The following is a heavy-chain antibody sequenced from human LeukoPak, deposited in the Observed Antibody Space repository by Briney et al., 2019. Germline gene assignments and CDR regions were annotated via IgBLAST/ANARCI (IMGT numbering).Heavy chain of an antibody. CDR1: GGSFSSYY. Sequence: PSETLSLTCAVYGGSFSSYYWSWIRQPPGKGLEWIGYIYYSGSTNYNPSLKSRVTISVDTSKNQFSLKLSSVTAADTAVYYCARWIAVAGKPSGFDYWGQGTLVTVSS. CDR2: IYYSGST. J-gene: IGHJ4*02. V-gene: IGHV4-59*08. CDR3: ARWIAVAGKPSGFDY. D-gene: IGHD6-19*01.